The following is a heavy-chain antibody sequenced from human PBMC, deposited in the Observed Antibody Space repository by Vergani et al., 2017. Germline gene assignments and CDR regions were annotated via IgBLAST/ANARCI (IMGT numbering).Heavy chain of an antibody. D-gene: IGHD1-26*01. CDR2: ISYDGSNK. CDR1: GFTFSSYG. V-gene: IGHV3-30*03. Sequence: VQLVESGGGVVQPGRSLRLSCAASGFTFSSYGMHWVRQAPGKGLEWVAVISYDGSNKYYADSVKGRFTISRDNSKNTLYLQMNSLRAEDTAVYYCARGVGAGDWGQGTLVTVSS. CDR3: ARGVGAGD. J-gene: IGHJ4*02.